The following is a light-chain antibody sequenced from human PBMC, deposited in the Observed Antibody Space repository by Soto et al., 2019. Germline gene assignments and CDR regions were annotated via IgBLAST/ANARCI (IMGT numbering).Light chain of an antibody. V-gene: IGKV3-11*01. Sequence: TVWTQSPATLSLSPGERATLSCRASQSVSSYLAWYQQKPGQAPRLLIYDASNRATGIPARFSGSGSGTDFTLTISSLEPEDFAVYYCQQRSNWPLTFGGGTKVEIK. CDR1: QSVSSY. CDR3: QQRSNWPLT. CDR2: DAS. J-gene: IGKJ4*01.